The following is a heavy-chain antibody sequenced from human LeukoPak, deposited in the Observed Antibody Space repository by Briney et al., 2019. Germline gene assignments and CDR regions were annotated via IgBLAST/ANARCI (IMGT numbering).Heavy chain of an antibody. J-gene: IGHJ3*02. CDR3: ASHYSRAGIDAFDI. D-gene: IGHD6-13*01. CDR2: MYVSGST. CDR1: GDSISGYY. V-gene: IGHV4-4*07. Sequence: SETLSLTCSVSGDSISGYYWNWIRQPAGKGLEWIGRMYVSGSTDYNPSLKSRVTMSVDTSRNQFSLTLTSVTAADRAVYYCASHYSRAGIDAFDIWGQGTVVTVSS.